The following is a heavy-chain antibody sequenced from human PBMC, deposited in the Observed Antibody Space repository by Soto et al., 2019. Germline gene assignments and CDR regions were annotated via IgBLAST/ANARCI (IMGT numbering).Heavy chain of an antibody. CDR1: GFTFSSSA. CDR3: ARGTYSDYRIFDY. Sequence: GGSLRLSCAASGFTFSSSAMNWVRQAPEKGLEWVSAVSGSGGTTYYADSVKGRFTISRDNSKNTLYLQMNSLRAEDTAVYYCARGTYSDYRIFDYWGQGTLVTVSS. D-gene: IGHD4-17*01. J-gene: IGHJ4*02. CDR2: VSGSGGTT. V-gene: IGHV3-23*01.